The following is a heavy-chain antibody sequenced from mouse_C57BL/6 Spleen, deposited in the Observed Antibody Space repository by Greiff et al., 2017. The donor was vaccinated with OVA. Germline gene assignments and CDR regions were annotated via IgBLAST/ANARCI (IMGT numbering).Heavy chain of an antibody. Sequence: EVKLMESGGGLVKPGGSLKLSCAASGFTFSSYAMSWVRQTPEKRLEWVATISDGGSYTYYPDNVKGRFTISRDNAKNNLYLQMSHLKSEDTAMYYCARENYYSNWNLCDYWGQGTTLTVSS. D-gene: IGHD2-5*01. CDR1: GFTFSSYA. J-gene: IGHJ2*01. V-gene: IGHV5-4*01. CDR2: ISDGGSYT. CDR3: ARENYYSNWNLCDY.